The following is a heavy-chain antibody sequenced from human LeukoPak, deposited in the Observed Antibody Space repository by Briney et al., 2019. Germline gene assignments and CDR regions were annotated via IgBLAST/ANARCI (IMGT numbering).Heavy chain of an antibody. Sequence: PSETLSLTCNVSGGSISSYYWSWIRQPAGKGLEWIGRIYTSGSTNNNPSLRSGSTNYNPSLKSRVTISVDTSKNQFSLKLSSVTAADTAVYYCARDGITGTTGFDYWGQGTLVTVSS. CDR1: GGSISSYY. CDR2: IYTSGSTNNNPSLRSGST. D-gene: IGHD1-7*01. J-gene: IGHJ4*02. V-gene: IGHV4-4*07. CDR3: ARDGITGTTGFDY.